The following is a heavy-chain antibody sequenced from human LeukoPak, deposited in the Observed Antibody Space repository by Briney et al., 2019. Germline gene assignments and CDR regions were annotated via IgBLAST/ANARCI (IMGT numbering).Heavy chain of an antibody. CDR1: GFNIGDHA. V-gene: IGHV3-49*04. CDR2: IRSNAYGGTK. J-gene: IGHJ6*02. D-gene: IGHD5-18*01. CDR3: TRGPIYLWPYSGTDV. Sequence: PGRSLRLSCAASGFNIGDHAMSWVRQAPGKGLEWVSFIRSNAYGGTKEYAASAKGRFTISRDDFKSIVYLQMDSLTSEDTGVYYCTRGPIYLWPYSGTDVWSQGTTV.